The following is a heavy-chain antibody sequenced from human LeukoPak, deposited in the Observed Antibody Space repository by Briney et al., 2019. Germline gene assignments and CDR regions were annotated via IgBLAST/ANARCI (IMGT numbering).Heavy chain of an antibody. CDR1: GYTFTGYY. Sequence: ASVQVSCKASGYTFTGYYIYWVRQAPGQGLEWMGWIHPNSGDTNYAQKLQGRVTMTRDTSISTAYMELSRLRSDDTAVYYCARVNSPDDYDSSGYYYFDYWGQGTLVSVSS. CDR2: IHPNSGDT. D-gene: IGHD3-22*01. V-gene: IGHV1-2*02. CDR3: ARVNSPDDYDSSGYYYFDY. J-gene: IGHJ4*02.